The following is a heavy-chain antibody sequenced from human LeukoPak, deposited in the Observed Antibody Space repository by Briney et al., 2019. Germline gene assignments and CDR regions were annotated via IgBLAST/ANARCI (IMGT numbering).Heavy chain of an antibody. CDR3: ARGRRPLDY. CDR2: INHSGST. J-gene: IGHJ4*02. Sequence: SQTLSLTCAVSGGSISSGGYSWSWIRQPPGKGLEWIGEINHSGSTNYNPSLKSRVTISVDTSKNQFSLKLSSVTAADTAVYYCARGRRPLDYWGQGTLVTVSS. V-gene: IGHV4-30-2*01. CDR1: GGSISSGGYS.